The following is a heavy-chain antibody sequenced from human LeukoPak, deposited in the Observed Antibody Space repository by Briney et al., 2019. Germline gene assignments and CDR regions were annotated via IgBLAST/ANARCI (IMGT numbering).Heavy chain of an antibody. V-gene: IGHV3-23*01. D-gene: IGHD2-15*01. CDR1: GFTFSNYA. CDR2: ISGSGGST. Sequence: GGSLRLSCAASGFTFSNYAMSWVRQAPGKGLEWVSVISGSGGSTDYADSVKGRFTISRDNSKNTLYLQMNSLRAEDTAVYYCAKVIVVVVTATRWFDPWGQGTLVTVSS. CDR3: AKVIVVVVTATRWFDP. J-gene: IGHJ5*02.